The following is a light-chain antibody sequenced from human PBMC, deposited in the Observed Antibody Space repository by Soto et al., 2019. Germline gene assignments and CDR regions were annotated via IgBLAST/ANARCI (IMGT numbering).Light chain of an antibody. CDR1: SSDVGIYNY. J-gene: IGLJ2*01. CDR3: SSYTSSSALVL. V-gene: IGLV2-14*01. CDR2: EVT. Sequence: QSALTQPASVSGFPGQPITISCTGSSSDVGIYNYVSWYQQHPGKAPKLMIYEVTTRPSGVSNRFSGSKSGNSASLTISGLQAEDEADYYCSSYTSSSALVLFGGGTKVTVL.